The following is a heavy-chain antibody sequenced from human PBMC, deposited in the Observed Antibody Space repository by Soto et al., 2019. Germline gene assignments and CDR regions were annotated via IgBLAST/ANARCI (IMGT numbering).Heavy chain of an antibody. Sequence: EVQLVESGGGLVQPGGSLRVSCAASGFTFSNYWMHWVRQAPGKGLVWISRVNSDGSTTSYADSMKGRFTISRDNAKNTLNLQMNRLRAENTAVYYCPRSIIPAGAFEIWGQGTMVTVSS. D-gene: IGHD3-3*01. V-gene: IGHV3-74*01. CDR1: GFTFSNYW. CDR2: VNSDGSTT. J-gene: IGHJ3*02. CDR3: PRSIIPAGAFEI.